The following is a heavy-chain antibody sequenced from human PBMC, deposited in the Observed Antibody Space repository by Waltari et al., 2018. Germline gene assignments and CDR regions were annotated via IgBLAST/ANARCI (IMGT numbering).Heavy chain of an antibody. D-gene: IGHD6-19*01. CDR3: ARFTVAAIDY. J-gene: IGHJ4*02. V-gene: IGHV4-61*09. Sequence: QVQLQESGPGLVKPSQTLSLTRIASGGFFSRVSYFWGCLRQPAGKGLEWIGYIYTSGSTNYNPSLKSRVTISVDTSKNQFSLKLSSVTAADTAVYYCARFTVAAIDYWGQGTLVTVSS. CDR2: IYTSGST. CDR1: GGFFSRVSYF.